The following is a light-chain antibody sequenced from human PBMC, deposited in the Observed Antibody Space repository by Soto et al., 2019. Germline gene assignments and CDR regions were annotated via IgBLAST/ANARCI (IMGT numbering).Light chain of an antibody. CDR3: QQYNDWPPLT. J-gene: IGKJ4*01. Sequence: EIVMTQSPATLSVSPGERATLSCRASQSLRSNLAWSQQKAGQAPRLLIYGASTRANGIPARFSGSGSGTEFTLTIDNLQSEDFAVYYCQQYNDWPPLTFGGGTKVEIK. CDR2: GAS. V-gene: IGKV3-15*01. CDR1: QSLRSN.